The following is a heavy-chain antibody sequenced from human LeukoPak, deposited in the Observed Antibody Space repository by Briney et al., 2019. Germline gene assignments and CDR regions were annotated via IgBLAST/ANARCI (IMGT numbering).Heavy chain of an antibody. J-gene: IGHJ4*02. CDR1: GDSVSSNSAA. CDR3: ARGSGYDSGTAVARTYYFDY. CDR2: TYYRSKWYN. V-gene: IGHV6-1*01. D-gene: IGHD5-12*01. Sequence: SQTLSLTCAISGDSVSSNSAAWNWIRQSPSRGLEWLGRTYYRSKWYNDHAVSVKSRITINPDTSKNQFSLQLNSVTPEDTAVYYCARGSGYDSGTAVARTYYFDYWGQGTLVTVSS.